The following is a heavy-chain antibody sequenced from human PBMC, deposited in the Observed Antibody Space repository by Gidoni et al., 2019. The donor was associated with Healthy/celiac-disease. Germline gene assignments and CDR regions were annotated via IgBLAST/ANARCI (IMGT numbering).Heavy chain of an antibody. Sequence: QVQLQQFGAGLFKPSDTLSLTCAVYVWSFSGYYWSWIRQPPGKGLEWIGEINHSGSTNYNPSLKSRVTISVDTSKNKFSLKLSSVTAADTAVYYCARVRASVRRGNFDYWGQGTLVTVSS. CDR1: VWSFSGYY. J-gene: IGHJ4*02. D-gene: IGHD3-10*01. CDR2: INHSGST. V-gene: IGHV4-34*01. CDR3: ARVRASVRRGNFDY.